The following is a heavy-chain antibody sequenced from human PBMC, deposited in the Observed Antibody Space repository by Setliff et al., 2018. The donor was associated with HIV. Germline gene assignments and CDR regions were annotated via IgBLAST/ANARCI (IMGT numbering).Heavy chain of an antibody. J-gene: IGHJ3*01. Sequence: PSETLSLTCNVSGASINGYYWSWIRQSPGKGLEWIGYIYHTGTTSYNPSLKSRVTIQIDRSNNHFSLNLRSATTADTAVYFCARDHELGAFDLWGQGTMVTVSS. CDR3: ARDHELGAFDL. D-gene: IGHD1-26*01. CDR1: GASINGYY. V-gene: IGHV4-59*01. CDR2: IYHTGTT.